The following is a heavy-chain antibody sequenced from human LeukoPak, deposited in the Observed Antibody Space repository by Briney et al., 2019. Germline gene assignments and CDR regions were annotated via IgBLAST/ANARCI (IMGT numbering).Heavy chain of an antibody. CDR3: AKERELLWFGELSASDY. Sequence: GSLRLSCAASGFTFSSYAMSWVRQAPGKGLEWVSAISGSGGSTYYADSVKGRFTISRDNSKNTLYLQMNSLRAEDTAVYYCAKERELLWFGELSASDYWGQGTLVTVSS. V-gene: IGHV3-23*01. CDR1: GFTFSSYA. D-gene: IGHD3-10*01. J-gene: IGHJ4*02. CDR2: ISGSGGST.